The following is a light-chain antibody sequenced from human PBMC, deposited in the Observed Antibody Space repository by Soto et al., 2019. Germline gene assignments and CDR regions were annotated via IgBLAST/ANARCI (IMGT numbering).Light chain of an antibody. CDR3: HQHDNLQST. J-gene: IGKJ5*01. V-gene: IGKV1-33*01. CDR2: DAS. Sequence: DIQMTQSPYFLSAYVGDRVTITCQASQDITTYLKWYQQKPGKAPKLLILDASNLETGVPSRFRGSGSGTDFNFTISSLQPEDFATYYCHQHDNLQSTFGQGTRLEIK. CDR1: QDITTY.